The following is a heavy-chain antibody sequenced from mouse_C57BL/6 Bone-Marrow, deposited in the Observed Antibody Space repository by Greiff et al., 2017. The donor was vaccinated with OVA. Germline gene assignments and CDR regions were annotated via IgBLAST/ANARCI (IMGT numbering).Heavy chain of an antibody. CDR2: FTMYSDAT. V-gene: IGHV1-49*01. CDR3: AREVATNFDV. J-gene: IGHJ1*03. D-gene: IGHD1-1*02. Sequence: QVQLQQSGAELVRPGSSVKLSCKYSYFAFMASAMPWVKQRPGHGLEWIGSFTMYSDATEYSENFKGKATLTANTSSSTAYMELSSLPSEDSAVYYWAREVATNFDVWGTGTTVTVSS. CDR1: YFAFMASA.